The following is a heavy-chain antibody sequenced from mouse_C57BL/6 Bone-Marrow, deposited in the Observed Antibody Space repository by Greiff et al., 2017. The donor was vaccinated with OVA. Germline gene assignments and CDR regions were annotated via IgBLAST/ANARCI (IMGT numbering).Heavy chain of an antibody. CDR3: ARNKGRTAQATGAMDY. CDR1: GFSLTSYG. D-gene: IGHD3-2*02. Sequence: VQLKESGPGLVQPSQSLSITCTVSGFSLTSYGVHWVRQSPGKGLEWLGVIWSGGSTDYNAAFISRLSISKDNSKSQVFFKMNSLQADDTAIYYCARNKGRTAQATGAMDYWGQGTSVTVSS. V-gene: IGHV2-2*01. CDR2: IWSGGST. J-gene: IGHJ4*01.